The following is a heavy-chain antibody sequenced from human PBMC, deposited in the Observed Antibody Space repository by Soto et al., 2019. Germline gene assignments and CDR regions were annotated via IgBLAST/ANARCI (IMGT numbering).Heavy chain of an antibody. D-gene: IGHD4-17*01. CDR2: IIPIFYSA. J-gene: IGHJ6*02. CDR3: ARGDYGGNSFSYYYYAMDV. Sequence: ASVKVSCKASGGTLNTYFISWVRQAPGQGLEWMGGIIPIFYSAKYAQKSQGRVAITADESTSTAYMELSSLRSEDTAVYYCARGDYGGNSFSYYYYAMDVWGQGTTVTVSS. CDR1: GGTLNTYF. V-gene: IGHV1-69*13.